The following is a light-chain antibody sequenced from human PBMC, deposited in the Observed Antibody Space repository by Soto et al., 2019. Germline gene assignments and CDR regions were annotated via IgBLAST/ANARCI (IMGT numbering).Light chain of an antibody. CDR3: SSKTSSSSPFV. CDR1: TSDVGAYNY. Sequence: QSALAQPASVSGSPGQSITISCTGSTSDVGAYNYVSWYKHHPGQAPQLMIYEVSNRPSGVSNRFSGSKSGNTASLTSSGLQAYDECDYYCSSKTSSSSPFVFGTGTKVTVL. V-gene: IGLV2-14*01. CDR2: EVS. J-gene: IGLJ1*01.